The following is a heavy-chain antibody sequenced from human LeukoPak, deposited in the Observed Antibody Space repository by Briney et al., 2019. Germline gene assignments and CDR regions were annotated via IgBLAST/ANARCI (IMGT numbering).Heavy chain of an antibody. Sequence: GGSLRLSCAASGFTFSSYRMNWVRQAPGKGLEWVSSISTSSNYIYYADSVRGRFTISRDNAKNSLYLQMNSLRAEDTAIYYCATRPFRRDAFDIWGQGTMVTVSS. V-gene: IGHV3-21*01. D-gene: IGHD2/OR15-2a*01. J-gene: IGHJ3*02. CDR1: GFTFSSYR. CDR3: ATRPFRRDAFDI. CDR2: ISTSSNYI.